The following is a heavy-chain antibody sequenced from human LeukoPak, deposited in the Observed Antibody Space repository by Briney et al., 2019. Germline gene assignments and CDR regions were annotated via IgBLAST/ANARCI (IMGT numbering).Heavy chain of an antibody. D-gene: IGHD4-17*01. J-gene: IGHJ3*02. CDR3: ARVKVVRQTTVTRPRAFDI. Sequence: PSETLSLTCAVYGGSFSGYYWSWIRQPPGKGLEWSGEINHSGSTNYNPSLKSRVTISVDTSKNQFSLKLSSVTAADTAVYYCARVKVVRQTTVTRPRAFDIWGQGTMVTVSS. CDR1: GGSFSGYY. V-gene: IGHV4-34*01. CDR2: INHSGST.